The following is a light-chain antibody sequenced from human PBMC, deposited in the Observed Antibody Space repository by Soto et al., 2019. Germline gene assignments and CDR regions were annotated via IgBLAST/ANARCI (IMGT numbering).Light chain of an antibody. CDR1: FSDVGGYDY. V-gene: IGLV2-14*01. Sequence: QSVLTQPASVSGSPGQSIAISCTGTFSDVGGYDYVSWYQQHPDKAPKLMIYEVTKRPSGVSNRSSGSKSGNTASLTISGLQPEDEADYYCSSHTSGSTRVFGSGTKVTVL. CDR2: EVT. CDR3: SSHTSGSTRV. J-gene: IGLJ1*01.